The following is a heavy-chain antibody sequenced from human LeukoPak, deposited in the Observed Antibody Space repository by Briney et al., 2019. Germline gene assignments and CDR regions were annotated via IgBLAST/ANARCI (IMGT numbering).Heavy chain of an antibody. CDR2: INPNSGGT. J-gene: IGHJ4*02. D-gene: IGHD3-22*01. V-gene: IGHV1-2*02. Sequence: ASVKVSCKASGYTFTGYYMHWARQAPGQGLEWMGWINPNSGGTNYAQKFQGRVTMTRDTSISTAYMELSRLRSDDTAVYYCARSGYYSRARVDYWGQGTLVTVSS. CDR1: GYTFTGYY. CDR3: ARSGYYSRARVDY.